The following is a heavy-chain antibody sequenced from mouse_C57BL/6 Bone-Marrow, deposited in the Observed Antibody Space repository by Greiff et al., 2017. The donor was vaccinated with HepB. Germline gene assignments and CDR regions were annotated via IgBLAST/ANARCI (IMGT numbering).Heavy chain of an antibody. V-gene: IGHV1-81*01. CDR3: ARQGSYYDYPYYFDY. Sequence: QVQLKESGAELARPGASVKLSCKASGYTFTSYGISWVKQRTGQGLEWIGEIYPRSGNTYYNEKFKGKATLTADKSSSTAYRELRSLTSEDSAVYFCARQGSYYDYPYYFDYGGKGTTLTVSS. J-gene: IGHJ2*01. CDR1: GYTFTSYG. D-gene: IGHD2-4*01. CDR2: IYPRSGNT.